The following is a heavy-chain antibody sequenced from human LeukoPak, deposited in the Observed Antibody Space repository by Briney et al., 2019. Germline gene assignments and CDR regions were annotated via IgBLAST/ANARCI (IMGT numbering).Heavy chain of an antibody. V-gene: IGHV3-23*01. Sequence: GGSLRLSCAASGFTFSSYAMSWVRQPPGKGLEWVSAISGSGGSTYYADSVKGRFTISRDNSKNTLYLQMNSLRAEDTAVYYCAKGSYGDYYYGMDVWGQGTTVTVSS. J-gene: IGHJ6*02. CDR2: ISGSGGST. D-gene: IGHD4-17*01. CDR3: AKGSYGDYYYGMDV. CDR1: GFTFSSYA.